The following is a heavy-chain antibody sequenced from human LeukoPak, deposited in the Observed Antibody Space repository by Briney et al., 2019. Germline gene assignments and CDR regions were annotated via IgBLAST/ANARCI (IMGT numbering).Heavy chain of an antibody. CDR2: IAYDGTNI. V-gene: IGHV3-30-3*01. D-gene: IGHD4-17*01. J-gene: IGHJ6*02. CDR3: AREPSDYGDYGKVSYYYYGMDV. CDR1: QFTFNIYP. Sequence: PGGSLRLSCAASQFTFNIYPMHWVREAPGKGLEWVATIAYDGTNIFYADSVRGRFTISRDNSKSALFLEMNSLRAEDTAVYYCAREPSDYGDYGKVSYYYYGMDVWGQGTTVTVSS.